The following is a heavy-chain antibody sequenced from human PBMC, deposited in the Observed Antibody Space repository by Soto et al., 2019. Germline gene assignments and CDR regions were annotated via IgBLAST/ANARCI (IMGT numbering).Heavy chain of an antibody. V-gene: IGHV1-69*13. D-gene: IGHD2-2*01. CDR3: ARDRILIVVVPASPAGYYYYGMDV. J-gene: IGHJ6*02. CDR2: IIPIFGTA. CDR1: GRTFSSYA. Sequence: VKASCKASGRTFSSYAISWARQAPGQGPQWLGAIIPIFGTANYAQKFQGRVTITADESTSTAYMELSSLRSEDTAVYYCARDRILIVVVPASPAGYYYYGMDVWGQGTTVTVAS.